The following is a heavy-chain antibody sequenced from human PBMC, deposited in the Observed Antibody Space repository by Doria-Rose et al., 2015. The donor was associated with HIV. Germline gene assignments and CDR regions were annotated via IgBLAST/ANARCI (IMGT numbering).Heavy chain of an antibody. CDR1: GVSLSSPGMG. CDR2: IFSDDER. J-gene: IGHJ4*02. V-gene: IGHV2-26*01. D-gene: IGHD6-13*01. Sequence: SGPVLVKPTETLTLTCTVSGVSLSSPGMGVSRIRQPPGKALEWLANIFSDDERSYKTSLNSRLTISRGTSKSQVVLTMTDMDPVDTATYYCARIKSSRWYHKYYFDFWGQGTLVIVSA. CDR3: ARIKSSRWYHKYYFDF.